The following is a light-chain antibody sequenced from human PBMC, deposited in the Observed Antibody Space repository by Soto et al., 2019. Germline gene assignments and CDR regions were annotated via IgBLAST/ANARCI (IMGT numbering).Light chain of an antibody. Sequence: EIVMTQSPATLSVSPGERATLSCRASQSVYSNLAWYRQNPGQPPRLLVYEASTRATGIPARFSGSGSGTEFTLTISSLQSEDFAVYYCQQYNKWPLTFGGGTKVEVK. J-gene: IGKJ4*01. CDR3: QQYNKWPLT. CDR1: QSVYSN. CDR2: EAS. V-gene: IGKV3-15*01.